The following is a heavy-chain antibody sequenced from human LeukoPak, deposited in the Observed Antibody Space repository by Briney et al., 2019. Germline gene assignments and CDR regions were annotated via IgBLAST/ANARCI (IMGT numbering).Heavy chain of an antibody. D-gene: IGHD6-19*01. CDR1: GYTFTGYY. Sequence: ASVKVSCKASGYTFTGYYMHWVRQAPGQGLEWMGWINPNSGNTGYAQKFQGRVTITRNTSISTAYMELSSLRSEDTAVYYCARVAVAGLYNWFDPWGQGTLVTVSS. CDR3: ARVAVAGLYNWFDP. CDR2: INPNSGNT. J-gene: IGHJ5*02. V-gene: IGHV1-8*03.